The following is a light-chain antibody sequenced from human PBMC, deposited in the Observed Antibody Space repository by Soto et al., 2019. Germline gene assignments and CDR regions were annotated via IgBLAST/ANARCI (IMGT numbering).Light chain of an antibody. J-gene: IGLJ1*01. CDR1: SSDVSGYNY. CDR2: DVT. CDR3: SSYTTSNTRQIV. Sequence: QSVLTQPASVPGSPGQSITISCTGTSSDVSGYNYVSWYQHHPGKAPKLIIYDVTNRPSGVSNPFSGSKSGNTASLTISGLQPEDEADYYCSSYTTSNTRQIVFGTGTKVTVL. V-gene: IGLV2-14*03.